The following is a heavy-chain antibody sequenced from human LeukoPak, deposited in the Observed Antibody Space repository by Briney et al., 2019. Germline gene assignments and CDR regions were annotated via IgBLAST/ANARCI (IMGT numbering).Heavy chain of an antibody. V-gene: IGHV4-59*01. CDR2: IYYGGST. CDR3: ARGRRHENYDILTGYPLMAAPYFGY. Sequence: TSETLSLTCTVSGGSISSYYWSWIRQPPGKGLEWIGYIYYGGSTNYNPSLKSRVTISVDTSKNQFSLKLSSVTAADTAVYYCARGRRHENYDILTGYPLMAAPYFGYWGQGTLVTVSS. CDR1: GGSISSYY. J-gene: IGHJ4*02. D-gene: IGHD3-9*01.